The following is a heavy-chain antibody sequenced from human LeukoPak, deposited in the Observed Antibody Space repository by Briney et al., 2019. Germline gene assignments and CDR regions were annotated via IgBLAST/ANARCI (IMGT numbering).Heavy chain of an antibody. Sequence: GESLKISCKGSGDTFATYWISWVRQLPGKGLEWMGVIYPGDSRTRYSPSFRGQVIIPADKSISTAYLQWSSLKASDTAIYYCACRKFTSPWSDPLGQGTLVSVSS. CDR3: ACRKFTSPWSDP. CDR1: GDTFATYW. D-gene: IGHD2-2*01. CDR2: IYPGDSRT. J-gene: IGHJ5*02. V-gene: IGHV5-51*01.